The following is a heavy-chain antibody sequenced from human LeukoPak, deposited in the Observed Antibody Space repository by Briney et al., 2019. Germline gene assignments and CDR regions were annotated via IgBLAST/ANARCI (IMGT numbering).Heavy chain of an antibody. D-gene: IGHD3-10*01. V-gene: IGHV4-61*02. CDR3: ARGYYYRT. J-gene: IGHJ4*02. CDR2: IYADGSS. CDR1: GGSVGSDNSY. Sequence: TSSETLSLTCTVSGGSVGSDNSYWNWIRQPAGKGLEWIGRIYADGSSTYNPSLKSRVTILVDTSKNQFSLRLSSMTAADTAVYYCARGYYYRTWGLGTLVTVFS.